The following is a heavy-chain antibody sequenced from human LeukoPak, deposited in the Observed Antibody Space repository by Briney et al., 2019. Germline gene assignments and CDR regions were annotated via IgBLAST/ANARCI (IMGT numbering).Heavy chain of an antibody. CDR1: GGSISSYY. Sequence: PSETLSLTCTVSGGSISSYYWSWIRQPAGKGLEWIGRIYTSGSTNYNNSLKSRVTMSVDTSKNLFTMKLSAVTAADTGVYYCARRLGQRGLHRGPNDYWGQGTLVTVSS. V-gene: IGHV4-4*07. CDR3: ARRLGQRGLHRGPNDY. D-gene: IGHD5-24*01. CDR2: IYTSGST. J-gene: IGHJ4*02.